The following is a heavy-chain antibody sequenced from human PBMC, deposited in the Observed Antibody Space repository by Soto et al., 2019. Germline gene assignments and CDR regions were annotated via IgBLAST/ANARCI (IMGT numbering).Heavy chain of an antibody. Sequence: GGSLRLSCAASGFTFSSYGMTFSSYAMSWVLQAPGKGLEWVSTISGSGDSTYYAGSVKGRFTIPRDNSKNTLYLQMNSLRAEDTAVYYCARGPFSSANWYYFDYWGQGTLVTVSS. CDR2: ISGSGDST. D-gene: IGHD3-22*01. CDR3: ARGPFSSANWYYFDY. V-gene: IGHV3-23*01. CDR1: GFTFSSYGMTFSSYA. J-gene: IGHJ4*02.